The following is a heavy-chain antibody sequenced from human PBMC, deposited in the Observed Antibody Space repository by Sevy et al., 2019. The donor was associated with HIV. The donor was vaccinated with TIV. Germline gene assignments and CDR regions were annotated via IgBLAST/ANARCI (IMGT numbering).Heavy chain of an antibody. J-gene: IGHJ4*02. Sequence: SETLSLTYTVSGDSISSSNYYGGWIRQPPGKGLEWIGSIYYSGSTYYNPSLQSRVTISVDTSKNQFSLSLSSVTAADTAVYYCARHGGRIQQWYFHYWGQGTLVTVSS. D-gene: IGHD5-18*01. CDR3: ARHGGRIQQWYFHY. CDR1: GDSISSSNYY. V-gene: IGHV4-39*01. CDR2: IYYSGST.